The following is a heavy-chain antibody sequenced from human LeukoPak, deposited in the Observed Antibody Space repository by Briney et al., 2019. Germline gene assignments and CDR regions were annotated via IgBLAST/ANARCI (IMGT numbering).Heavy chain of an antibody. J-gene: IGHJ4*02. D-gene: IGHD6-6*01. V-gene: IGHV3-53*01. Sequence: PGGSLRLSCAASGFTVSSNYVSWVRQAPGKGLEWVSVIYSGGDTYYADSVKGRFTLSRDNSQNLLYLQMNSLRAEDTAVYYCARGGAARSAGHWGQGTLVTVSS. CDR2: IYSGGDT. CDR3: ARGGAARSAGH. CDR1: GFTVSSNY.